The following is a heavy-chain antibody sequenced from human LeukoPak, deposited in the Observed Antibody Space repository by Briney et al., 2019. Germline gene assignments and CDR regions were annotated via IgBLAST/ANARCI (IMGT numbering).Heavy chain of an antibody. D-gene: IGHD3-22*01. CDR2: ISSSSSTI. CDR1: GFTFSSYS. CDR3: ARDQEYYYDSSGPYYFDY. J-gene: IGHJ4*02. V-gene: IGHV3-48*02. Sequence: PGGSLRLSCAASGFTFSSYSMNWVRQAPEKGLEWVSYISSSSSTIYYADSVKGRFTISRDNAKNSLYLQMNSLRDEDTAVYYCARDQEYYYDSSGPYYFDYWGQGTLVTVSS.